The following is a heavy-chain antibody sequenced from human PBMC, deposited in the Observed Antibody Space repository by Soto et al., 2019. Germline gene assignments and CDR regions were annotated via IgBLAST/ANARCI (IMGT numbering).Heavy chain of an antibody. CDR1: GGTFSSYA. CDR2: IIPIFGTA. V-gene: IGHV1-69*13. CDR3: AIEGYSGYDFYYGMDV. D-gene: IGHD5-12*01. J-gene: IGHJ6*02. Sequence: SVKVSCKASGGTFSSYAISWVRQAPGQGLEWMGGIIPIFGTANYAQKFQGRVTITADESTSTAYMELSSLRSEDTAVYYCAIEGYSGYDFYYGMDVWGQGTTVTVSS.